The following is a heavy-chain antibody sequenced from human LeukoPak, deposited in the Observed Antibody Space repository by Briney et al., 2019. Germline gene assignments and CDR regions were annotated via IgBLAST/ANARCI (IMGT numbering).Heavy chain of an antibody. CDR2: ISYDGRQK. CDR1: GFTFSEYA. J-gene: IGHJ4*02. D-gene: IGHD3-16*01. Sequence: PGRSLRLSCAASGFTFSEYAMHWVRQAPGKGLEWVAVISYDGRQKYYGDSVKGRFTISRDNPKNTLYLQMNSLRAEDTAVYYCARDLGGWGQGTLVTVSS. CDR3: ARDLGG. V-gene: IGHV3-30-3*01.